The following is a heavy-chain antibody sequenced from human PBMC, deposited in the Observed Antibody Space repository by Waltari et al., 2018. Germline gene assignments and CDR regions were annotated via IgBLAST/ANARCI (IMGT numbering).Heavy chain of an antibody. D-gene: IGHD3-10*01. CDR2: IYYSGST. J-gene: IGHJ4*02. CDR3: ATGSFSEIFDY. V-gene: IGHV4-59*01. Sequence: QVQLQESGPGLVKPSETLSLTCTVSGGSISSYYWSWIRPPPGKGLEWIGYIYYSGSTNYNPSLKSRVTISVDTSKNQFSLKLSSVTAADTAVYYCATGSFSEIFDYWGQGTLVTVSS. CDR1: GGSISSYY.